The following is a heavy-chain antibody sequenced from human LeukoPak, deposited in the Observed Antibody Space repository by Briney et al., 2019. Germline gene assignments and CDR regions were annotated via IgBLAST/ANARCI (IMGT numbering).Heavy chain of an antibody. Sequence: GGSLGLSCAASGLTFSSHAMHWIRQTPGKGLEYVSAIVSNGVNTYYADSVRGRFTISRDNSKNTLYLEMGSLSPEDTAVYYCARGDYYAATDLWGQGALVTVSS. CDR1: GLTFSSHA. D-gene: IGHD3-10*01. CDR3: ARGDYYAATDL. CDR2: IVSNGVNT. J-gene: IGHJ5*02. V-gene: IGHV3-64*02.